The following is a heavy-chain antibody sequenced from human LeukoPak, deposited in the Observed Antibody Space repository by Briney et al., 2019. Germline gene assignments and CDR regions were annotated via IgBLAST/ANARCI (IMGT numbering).Heavy chain of an antibody. CDR3: ASTYSSGPRRHYYGMDV. CDR1: GYSISSGYY. CDR2: IYHSGST. Sequence: SETLSLTCTVSGYSISSGYYWGWIRQPPGKGLECIGSIYHSGSTYYNPSLKSRVTISVDTSKNQFSLKLSSVTAADTAVYYCASTYSSGPRRHYYGMDVWGQGTTVTVSS. V-gene: IGHV4-38-2*02. J-gene: IGHJ6*02. D-gene: IGHD6-19*01.